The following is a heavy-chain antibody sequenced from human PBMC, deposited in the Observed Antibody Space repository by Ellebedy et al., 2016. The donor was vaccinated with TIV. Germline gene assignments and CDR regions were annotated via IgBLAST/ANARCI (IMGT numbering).Heavy chain of an antibody. V-gene: IGHV3-53*01. D-gene: IGHD5-18*01. J-gene: IGHJ4*02. CDR2: IYSSDKI. Sequence: GESLKISCAASGFTVSSTSMTWVRQAPGKGLEWVSIIYSSDKINYADSVRGRFTSSRDSSKNTVYLQMGSLRAEDTAVYYCAKDYSAYSNDVWGQGTLVTVSS. CDR3: AKDYSAYSNDV. CDR1: GFTVSSTS.